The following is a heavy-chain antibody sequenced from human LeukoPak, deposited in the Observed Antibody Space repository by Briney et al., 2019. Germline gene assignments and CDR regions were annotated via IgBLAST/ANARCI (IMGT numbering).Heavy chain of an antibody. Sequence: SETLSLTCTVSGASISSYYWSWIRQPAGKGLEWLGRIYTSGSTNYNPSLKSRVTMSVDTSKNQFSLKLSSVTAADTAVYYCARGPDYGGNPNWFDPWGQGTLVTVSS. CDR3: ARGPDYGGNPNWFDP. V-gene: IGHV4-4*07. CDR2: IYTSGST. CDR1: GASISSYY. D-gene: IGHD4-23*01. J-gene: IGHJ5*02.